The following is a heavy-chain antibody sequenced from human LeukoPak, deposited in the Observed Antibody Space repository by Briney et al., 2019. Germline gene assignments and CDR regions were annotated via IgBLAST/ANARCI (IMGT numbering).Heavy chain of an antibody. CDR2: INHSGST. Sequence: SETLSLTCAVYGGSFSAYYWSWIRQPPGKGLEWIGEINHSGSTNYNPSLKSRVTISVDTSKNQFSLKLSSVTAADTAVYYCATSGSYASDYWGQGTLVTVSS. CDR3: ATSGSYASDY. V-gene: IGHV4-34*01. CDR1: GGSFSAYY. J-gene: IGHJ4*02. D-gene: IGHD1-26*01.